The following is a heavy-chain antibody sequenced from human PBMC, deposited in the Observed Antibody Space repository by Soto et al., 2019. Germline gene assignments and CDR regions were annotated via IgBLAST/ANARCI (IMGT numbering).Heavy chain of an antibody. Sequence: QVQLVESGGGVVQPGRSLRLSCAASGFTFSSYAMHWVRQAPGKGLEWVAVISYDGSNKYYADSVKGRFTISRDNSQNTLYLQMNSLRAEDTAVYYCARDSIVIRSSSPPDYWGQGTLVTVSS. D-gene: IGHD6-13*01. CDR3: ARDSIVIRSSSPPDY. CDR1: GFTFSSYA. V-gene: IGHV3-30-3*01. J-gene: IGHJ4*02. CDR2: ISYDGSNK.